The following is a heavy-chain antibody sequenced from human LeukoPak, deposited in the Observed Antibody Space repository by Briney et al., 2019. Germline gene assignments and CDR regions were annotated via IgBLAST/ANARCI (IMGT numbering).Heavy chain of an antibody. CDR3: ARGLNRLPPGGY. J-gene: IGHJ4*02. D-gene: IGHD3-16*02. CDR2: INHSGST. Sequence: SETLSLTCAVYGGSFSGYYWSWIRQPPGKGLEWIGDINHSGSTNYNPSPKGRATISADTSKNQFSLNLRSVTAADTAVYFCARGLNRLPPGGYWGQGTLVTVSS. V-gene: IGHV4-34*01. CDR1: GGSFSGYY.